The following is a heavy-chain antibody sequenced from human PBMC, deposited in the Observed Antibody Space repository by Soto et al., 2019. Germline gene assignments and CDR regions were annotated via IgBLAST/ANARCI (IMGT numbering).Heavy chain of an antibody. CDR1: GGTFSSYT. CDR2: IIPILGIA. CDR3: AGGGSYAPSEDYYCYGMDV. J-gene: IGHJ6*02. D-gene: IGHD3-16*01. V-gene: IGHV1-69*02. Sequence: QVQLVQSGAEVKKPGSSVKVSCKASGGTFSSYTISWVRQAPGQGLEWMGRIIPILGIANYAQKFQGSVTITADKSTSTAYMELSSLRSEDTAVYYWAGGGSYAPSEDYYCYGMDVWGQGTTVTVSS.